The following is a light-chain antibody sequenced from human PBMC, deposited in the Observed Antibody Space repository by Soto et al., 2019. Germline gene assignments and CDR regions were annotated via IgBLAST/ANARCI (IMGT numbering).Light chain of an antibody. J-gene: IGKJ2*01. CDR3: QQSYSLPYT. CDR2: AAS. CDR1: QSISSY. Sequence: DIQMTQSPSTLSGSVGDRVTITCRASQSISSYLNWYQQKPGKAPNLLIYAASSLQSGVSSRFSGSGSGTDFTLTISSLQPEDSATYYCQQSYSLPYTFGQGTK. V-gene: IGKV1-39*01.